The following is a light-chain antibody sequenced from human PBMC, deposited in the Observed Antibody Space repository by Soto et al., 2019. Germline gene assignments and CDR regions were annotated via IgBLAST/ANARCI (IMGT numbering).Light chain of an antibody. J-gene: IGLJ2*01. CDR2: DNN. CDR1: SSNIGYNY. CDR3: GTWDSRLRVVV. V-gene: IGLV1-51*01. Sequence: QSVLTQPPSVSAAPGQKVTLSCSGSSSNIGYNYVSWYHRVPGTAPKLLIYDNNERPSGVPDRFSGSKSGTSATLDITGLRTGDEGDYYCGTWDSRLRVVVFGGGTKLTVL.